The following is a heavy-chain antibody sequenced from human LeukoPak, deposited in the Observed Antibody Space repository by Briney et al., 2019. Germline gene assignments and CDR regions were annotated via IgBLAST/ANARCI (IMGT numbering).Heavy chain of an antibody. CDR1: GYTFTGYY. J-gene: IGHJ6*02. V-gene: IGHV1-2*02. CDR3: ARVHSGYDWDYYYYGMDV. D-gene: IGHD5-12*01. CDR2: INPNSGGT. Sequence: ASVKVSCKASGYTFTGYYMHWVRQAPGQGLEWMGWINPNSGGTNYAQKFQGRVTMTRDTSISTAYMELSRLRSDDTAVYYCARVHSGYDWDYYYYGMDVWGQGTTVTVSS.